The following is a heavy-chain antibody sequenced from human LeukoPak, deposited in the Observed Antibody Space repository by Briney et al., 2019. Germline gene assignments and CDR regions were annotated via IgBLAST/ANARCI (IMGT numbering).Heavy chain of an antibody. Sequence: GGSLRLSCAASGFTFRSYAIYWVRQAPGKGLEWVSGISGSGGDTYFADSVKGRFTISRDNSKNTVFLQMDSLRAEDTAVYYCAKTTAGYSSGRSPGWPIDYWGQGTLVTVSS. J-gene: IGHJ4*02. CDR1: GFTFRSYA. V-gene: IGHV3-23*01. D-gene: IGHD6-19*01. CDR2: ISGSGGDT. CDR3: AKTTAGYSSGRSPGWPIDY.